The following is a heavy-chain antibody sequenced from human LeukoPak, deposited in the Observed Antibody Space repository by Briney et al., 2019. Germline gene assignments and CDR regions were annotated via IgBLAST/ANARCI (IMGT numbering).Heavy chain of an antibody. Sequence: SETLSLTCTVSGGSISSYYWSWIRQPPGKGLEWIGYIYYSGSTNYNPSLESRVTISVDTSKNQFSLKLSSVTAADTAVYYCARHTYSGYDPPIDPPDYWGQGTLVTVSS. CDR3: ARHTYSGYDPPIDPPDY. J-gene: IGHJ4*02. V-gene: IGHV4-59*08. CDR1: GGSISSYY. D-gene: IGHD5-12*01. CDR2: IYYSGST.